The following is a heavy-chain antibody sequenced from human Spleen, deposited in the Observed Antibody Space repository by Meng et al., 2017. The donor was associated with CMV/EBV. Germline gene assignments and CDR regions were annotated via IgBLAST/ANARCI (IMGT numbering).Heavy chain of an antibody. CDR3: AREGMTTVTFHAFDI. D-gene: IGHD4-17*01. J-gene: IGHJ3*02. CDR2: IYSGGNT. V-gene: IGHV3-53*01. Sequence: GESLKISCGASGFTFSRYTMNRVRQAPGKGLEWVSVIYSGGNTYYADSVKGRFTISRDNSKNTLYLQMNSLRAEDTAVYYCAREGMTTVTFHAFDIWGQGTMVTASS. CDR1: GFTFSRYT.